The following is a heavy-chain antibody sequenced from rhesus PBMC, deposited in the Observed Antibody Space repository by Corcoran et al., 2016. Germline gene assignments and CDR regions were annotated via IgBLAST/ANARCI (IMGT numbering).Heavy chain of an antibody. D-gene: IGHD4-35*01. CDR1: GGSISSRNW. V-gene: IGHV4-65*02. CDR2: IGGSSCRT. Sequence: QVQLQESGPGLVKPSETLSLTCAVSGGSISSRNWWRWIRQPPGKGLEWIGNIGGSSCRTYYNPSLKSRVTISKDTSKNQFSLKLSSVTAADTAVYYCARLPYGNYYFDYWGQGVLVTVSS. J-gene: IGHJ4*01. CDR3: ARLPYGNYYFDY.